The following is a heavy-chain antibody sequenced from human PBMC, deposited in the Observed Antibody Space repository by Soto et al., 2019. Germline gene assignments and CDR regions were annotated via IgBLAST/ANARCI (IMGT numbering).Heavy chain of an antibody. CDR3: ARGNGIYRGSPDY. CDR1: GYTFTSYD. CDR2: MNPNSGNT. V-gene: IGHV1-8*01. D-gene: IGHD5-12*01. J-gene: IGHJ4*02. Sequence: QVQLVQSGAEVKKPGASVKVSCKASGYTFTSYDINWVRQASGQGLEWMGWMNPNSGNTAYAQKFQGRVTMTRDTSLSTAYMELSTLRSEDTAVYCCARGNGIYRGSPDYWGQGTLVTVSS.